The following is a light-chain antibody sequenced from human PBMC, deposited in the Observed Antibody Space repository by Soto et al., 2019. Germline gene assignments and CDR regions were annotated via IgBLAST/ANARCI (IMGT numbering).Light chain of an antibody. J-gene: IGLJ2*01. CDR2: EVS. Sequence: QSVLTQPPSASGSPGQSVTISCTGTSSDVGGYNYVSWYQQHPGKAPKLMIYEVSKRPSGVPDRFSGSKSGNTASLTVSGLQAEDEADYYCSSYAGSNIGVFGGGTKLTVL. CDR3: SSYAGSNIGV. CDR1: SSDVGGYNY. V-gene: IGLV2-8*01.